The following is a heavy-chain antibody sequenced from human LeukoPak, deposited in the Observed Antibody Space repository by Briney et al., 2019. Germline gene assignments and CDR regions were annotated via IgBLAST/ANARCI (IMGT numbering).Heavy chain of an antibody. CDR3: ARRYYTNGVYYYDY. CDR2: IYYSGYT. J-gene: IGHJ4*02. Sequence: SETLSLTCTVSGASISSYYWSWIRQPPGKGLEWIGYIYYSGYTNYSPSLKSRVTISVDTSKNQFSLKLSSVTAADTAVYYCARRYYTNGVYYYDYWGQGTLVTVSS. V-gene: IGHV4-59*08. CDR1: GASISSYY. D-gene: IGHD2-8*01.